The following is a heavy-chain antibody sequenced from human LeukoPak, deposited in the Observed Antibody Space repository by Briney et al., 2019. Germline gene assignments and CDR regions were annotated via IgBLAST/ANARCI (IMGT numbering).Heavy chain of an antibody. V-gene: IGHV4-39*01. J-gene: IGHJ4*02. Sequence: SETLSLTCTVSGGSISSYYWGWIRQPPGKGLEWIGSIYYSGSTYYNPSLKSRVTISVDTSKNQFSLKLSSVTAADTAVYYCARPGDSSGYYYSYYFDYWGQGTLVTVSS. CDR3: ARPGDSSGYYYSYYFDY. D-gene: IGHD3-22*01. CDR2: IYYSGST. CDR1: GGSISSYY.